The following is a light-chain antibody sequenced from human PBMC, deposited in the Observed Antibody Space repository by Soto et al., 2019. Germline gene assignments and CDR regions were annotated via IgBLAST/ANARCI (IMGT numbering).Light chain of an antibody. J-gene: IGLJ2*01. V-gene: IGLV2-14*01. CDR1: SSDVGGYNY. CDR2: GVT. Sequence: QSALTQPASVSGSPGQPITISCTGTSSDVGGYNYVSWYQQHPGKAPKLMIYGVTNRPSGVANRFSGSKSGKTASLTISGLQPEDEADYYCSSYTSSTALKVVFGGGTKLTVL. CDR3: SSYTSSTALKVV.